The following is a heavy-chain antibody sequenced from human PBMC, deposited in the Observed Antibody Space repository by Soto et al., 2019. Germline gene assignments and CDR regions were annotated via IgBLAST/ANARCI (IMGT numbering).Heavy chain of an antibody. Sequence: EVQLLESGGGLVQPGGSLRLSGAASGFTFSSDAMSWVRQAPGKGLEWVSAISGSGGSTYYAASVKGRFTISRDNSKNTLYLQMNSLRAEDTAVYYCAKGRGGSYFGWFDPWGQGTLVTVSS. D-gene: IGHD1-26*01. CDR3: AKGRGGSYFGWFDP. CDR1: GFTFSSDA. V-gene: IGHV3-23*01. J-gene: IGHJ5*02. CDR2: ISGSGGST.